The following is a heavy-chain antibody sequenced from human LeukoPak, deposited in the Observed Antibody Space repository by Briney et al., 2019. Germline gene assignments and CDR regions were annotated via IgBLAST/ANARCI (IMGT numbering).Heavy chain of an antibody. CDR1: GGSITRDHDY. J-gene: IGHJ4*02. CDR3: AGEVVSTIQIFDY. Sequence: SETLSLTCTVSGGSITRDHDYWAWIRQPPGKGLEWVGSIHYRGFTWDNPSLKSRVTMSVDTSKNQFSLKLTSVTVADTAVYYCAGEVVSTIQIFDYWGQGILVTVSS. V-gene: IGHV4-39*07. CDR2: IHYRGFT. D-gene: IGHD5/OR15-5a*01.